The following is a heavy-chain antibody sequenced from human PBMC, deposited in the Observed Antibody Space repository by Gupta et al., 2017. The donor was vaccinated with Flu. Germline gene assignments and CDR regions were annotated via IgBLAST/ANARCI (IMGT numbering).Heavy chain of an antibody. CDR2: IKTDGGEE. CDR1: RFIFGSYW. J-gene: IGHJ6*02. CDR3: AREDFRLPDYYYGMDG. Sequence: EVQRMDSGGGWVQPGWSLKLFCEASRFIFGSYWICWVRQAPEKGLAWVDRIKTDGGEEYYVDSLRGRFTISRDNAKNSLYLQMNSLRADDTAVYYCAREDFRLPDYYYGMDGWGQGTTVTVSS. D-gene: IGHD2-15*01. V-gene: IGHV3-7*01.